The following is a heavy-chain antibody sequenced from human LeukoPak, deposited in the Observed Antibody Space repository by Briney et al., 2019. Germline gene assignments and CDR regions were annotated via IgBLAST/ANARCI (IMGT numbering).Heavy chain of an antibody. CDR3: ARGVDTAGDYYYYYYMDV. CDR2: IKQDGSEK. V-gene: IGHV3-7*01. D-gene: IGHD5-18*01. J-gene: IGHJ6*03. CDR1: GFTFSSYW. Sequence: GGSLRLSCAASGFTFSSYWMSWVRQAPGKGLEWVANIKQDGSEKYYVDSVKGRFTISRDNAKNSLYLQMNSLRAEDTAVYYRARGVDTAGDYYYYYYMDVWGKGTTVTVSS.